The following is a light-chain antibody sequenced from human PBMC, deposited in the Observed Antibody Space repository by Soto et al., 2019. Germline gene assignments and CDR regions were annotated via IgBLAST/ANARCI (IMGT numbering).Light chain of an antibody. J-gene: IGLJ1*01. V-gene: IGLV2-14*01. Sequence: QSALTQPASVSGSPGQSITISCTGTSSDVGGYNYVSWYQQHPGKAPKLMIYEVSNRPSGVSNRFSGSKSGHTASLTISGLQSEDDADYFCTSYTSSSTLDVFGTGTKVTVL. CDR2: EVS. CDR3: TSYTSSSTLDV. CDR1: SSDVGGYNY.